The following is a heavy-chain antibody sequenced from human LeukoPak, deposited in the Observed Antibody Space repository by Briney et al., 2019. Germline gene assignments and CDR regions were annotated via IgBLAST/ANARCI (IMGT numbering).Heavy chain of an antibody. D-gene: IGHD1-26*01. CDR2: INPNSGGT. J-gene: IGHJ5*02. V-gene: IGHV1-2*02. CDR1: GYTFTGYY. CDR3: ARDSGSYNGFDP. Sequence: ASVKVSCKASGYTFTGYYMHWVRQAPGQGLEWMGWINPNSGGTNYAQKFQGRVTMTRDTSISTAYMELSRLRSDDTAVHYCARDSGSYNGFDPWGQGTLVTVSS.